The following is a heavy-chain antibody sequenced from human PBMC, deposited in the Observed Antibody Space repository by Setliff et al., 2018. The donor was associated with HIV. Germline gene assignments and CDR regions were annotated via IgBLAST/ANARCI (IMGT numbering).Heavy chain of an antibody. Sequence: TGGSLRLSCAGPGFTFSSYPMHWVRQAPGKGLEWVALISHDGSYKYYADSVQGRFTISRDNSKNTLSLQMNSLRAEDTAVYYCARATQLRSGVVDPAAKYFYYYMDVWGKGTTVTVSS. CDR1: GFTFSSYP. CDR3: ARATQLRSGVVDPAAKYFYYYMDV. D-gene: IGHD2-2*01. CDR2: ISHDGSYK. V-gene: IGHV3-30*04. J-gene: IGHJ6*03.